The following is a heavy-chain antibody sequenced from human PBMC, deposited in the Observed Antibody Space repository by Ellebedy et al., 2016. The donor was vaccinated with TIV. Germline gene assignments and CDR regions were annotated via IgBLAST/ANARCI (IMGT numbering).Heavy chain of an antibody. Sequence: ASVKVSXXVSGYTLTELSMHWVRQAPGKGLEWMGGFDPEDGETIYAQKFQGRVTMTEDTSTDTAYMELSSLRSEDTAVYYCATPLVRGLKVPYFDYWGQGTLVTVSS. D-gene: IGHD3-10*01. CDR2: FDPEDGET. V-gene: IGHV1-24*01. J-gene: IGHJ4*02. CDR1: GYTLTELS. CDR3: ATPLVRGLKVPYFDY.